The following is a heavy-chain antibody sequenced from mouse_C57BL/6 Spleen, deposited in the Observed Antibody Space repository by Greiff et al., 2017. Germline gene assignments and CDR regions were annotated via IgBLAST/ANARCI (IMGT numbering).Heavy chain of an antibody. CDR2: INPSSGGT. CDR3: ARTPIDGYAY. Sequence: QVHVKQPGTELVKPGASVKLSCKASGYTFTSYWMHWVKQRPGQGLEWIGNINPSSGGTNYNEKFKSKATLTVDKSSSTAYMQLSSLTSEDSAVYYCARTPIDGYAYWGQGTLVTVSA. V-gene: IGHV1-53*01. J-gene: IGHJ3*01. CDR1: GYTFTSYW. D-gene: IGHD6-5*01.